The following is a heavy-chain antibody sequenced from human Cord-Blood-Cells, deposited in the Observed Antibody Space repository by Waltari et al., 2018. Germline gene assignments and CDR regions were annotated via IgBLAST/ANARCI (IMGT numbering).Heavy chain of an antibody. V-gene: IGHV4-34*01. CDR1: GGSSSGYS. CDR3: ARGGRYCSSTSCQNNWFDP. CDR2: INHSGST. J-gene: IGHJ5*02. Sequence: QVQLQQWGAGLLKPSETLSLTCAVYGGSSSGYSWSWIRQPPGKGLEWIGEINHSGSTNYNPSLKSRVTISVDTSKNQFSLKLSSVTAADTAVYYCARGGRYCSSTSCQNNWFDPWGQGTLVTVSS. D-gene: IGHD2-2*01.